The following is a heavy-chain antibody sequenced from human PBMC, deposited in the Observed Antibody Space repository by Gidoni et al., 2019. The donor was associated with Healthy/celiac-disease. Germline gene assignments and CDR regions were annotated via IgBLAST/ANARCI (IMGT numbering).Heavy chain of an antibody. D-gene: IGHD3-22*01. CDR2: ISSSSSYI. CDR3: ARKGYYYDSSLDY. J-gene: IGHJ4*02. CDR1: GFTFSSYS. Sequence: EVQLVESGGGLVKPGGSLRLSCAASGFTFSSYSMNWVRQAPGKGLEWVSSISSSSSYIYYADSVKGRFTISRDNAKNSLYLQMNSLRAEDTAVYYCARKGYYYDSSLDYWGQGTLVTVSS. V-gene: IGHV3-21*01.